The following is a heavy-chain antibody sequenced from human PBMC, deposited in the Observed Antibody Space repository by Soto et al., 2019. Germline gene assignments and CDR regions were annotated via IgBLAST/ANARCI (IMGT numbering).Heavy chain of an antibody. CDR3: AGGSPFDY. Sequence: PSETLSLTCAVSGGSISSGGYSWSLIRQPPGKGLEWIGYIYHSGSTYYNPSLKSRVTISVDRSKNQFSLKLSSVTAADTAVYYCAGGSPFDYWGQGTLVTVSS. CDR1: GGSISSGGYS. J-gene: IGHJ4*02. V-gene: IGHV4-30-2*01. CDR2: IYHSGST.